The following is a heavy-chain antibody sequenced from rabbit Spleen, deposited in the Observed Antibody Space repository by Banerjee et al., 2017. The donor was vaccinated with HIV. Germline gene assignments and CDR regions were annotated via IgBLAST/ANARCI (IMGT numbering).Heavy chain of an antibody. CDR2: IYNGDGST. J-gene: IGHJ4*01. CDR1: GFSFSSSYY. CDR3: ARGGGL. Sequence: QEQLEESGGGLVQPTGSLTLTCTASGFSFSSSYYMCWVRQAPGKGPEWIACIYNGDGSTYYASWVNGRFTISKTSSTVDLKMTSLTAADTATYFCARGGGLWGQGTLVTVS. V-gene: IGHV1S45*01.